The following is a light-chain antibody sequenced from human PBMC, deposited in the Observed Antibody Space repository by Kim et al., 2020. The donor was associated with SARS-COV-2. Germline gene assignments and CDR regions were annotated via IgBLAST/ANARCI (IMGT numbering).Light chain of an antibody. CDR1: ESVSNN. J-gene: IGKJ2*03. CDR3: QQYNNWPYS. V-gene: IGKV3-15*01. Sequence: SVSRGERATHSVRASESVSNNLAWYQQKPGQAPRLLIYGASTRATGIPARFSGSGSGTEFTLTISSLQSEDFAVYYCQQYNNWPYSFGQGTKLEI. CDR2: GAS.